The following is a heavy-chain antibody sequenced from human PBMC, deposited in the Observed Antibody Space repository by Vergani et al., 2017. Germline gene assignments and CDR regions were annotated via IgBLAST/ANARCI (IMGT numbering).Heavy chain of an antibody. CDR1: GYTFTSYG. V-gene: IGHV1-69*09. J-gene: IGHJ6*02. CDR3: ARSSGGPTRGMDV. CDR2: IIPILGIA. D-gene: IGHD3-16*01. Sequence: QVQLVQSGAEVKKPGASVKVSCKASGYTFTSYGISWVRQAPGQGLEWMGRIIPILGIANYAQKFQGRVTITADKSTSTAYMELSSLRSEDTAVYYCARSSGGPTRGMDVWGQGTTVTVSS.